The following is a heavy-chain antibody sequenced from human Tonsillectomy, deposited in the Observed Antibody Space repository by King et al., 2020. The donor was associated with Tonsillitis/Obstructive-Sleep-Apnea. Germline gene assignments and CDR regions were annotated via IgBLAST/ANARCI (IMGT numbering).Heavy chain of an antibody. CDR1: GGSISSSSYY. CDR2: IYYSGST. J-gene: IGHJ6*03. CDR3: ARPDYYYYYMDV. Sequence: PLQESGPGLVKPSETLSLTCTVSGGSISSSSYYWGWIRQPPGKGLEWIGSIYYSGSTYYNPSLKSRVTISVDTSKNQFSLKLSSLTAADTAVYYCARPDYYYYYMDVWGKGTTVTVSS. V-gene: IGHV4-39*01.